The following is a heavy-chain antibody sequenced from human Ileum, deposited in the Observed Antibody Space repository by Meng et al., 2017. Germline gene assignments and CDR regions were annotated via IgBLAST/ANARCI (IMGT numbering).Heavy chain of an antibody. CDR1: GDSVIGGNYY. CDR3: TRDQTPNGWGSFDS. J-gene: IGHJ4*02. Sequence: QLQLQESGPGLVMPFEALAPTCSVSGDSVIGGNYYRNRIRQSPGKGLEGIGDINSSGTAYYIASLGSRVSMSIDTSKNQFSLKLTSVTAADTAVYYCTRDQTPNGWGSFDSWGQGTLVTVSS. D-gene: IGHD7-27*01. CDR2: INSSGTA. V-gene: IGHV4-61*01.